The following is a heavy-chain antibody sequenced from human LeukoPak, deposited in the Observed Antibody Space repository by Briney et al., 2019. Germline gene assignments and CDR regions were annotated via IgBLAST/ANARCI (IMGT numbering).Heavy chain of an antibody. CDR1: GGSISSGDYY. CDR2: IYYSGST. Sequence: SQTLSLTCTVSGGSISSGDYYWSWIRQPPGKGLEWIGYIYYSGSTYYNPSLKSRVTISVDTSKNQFSLKLSSVTAADTAVYYCARILGGGPYYFDYWGQGTLVTVSS. CDR3: ARILGGGPYYFDY. V-gene: IGHV4-30-4*01. J-gene: IGHJ4*02. D-gene: IGHD3-16*01.